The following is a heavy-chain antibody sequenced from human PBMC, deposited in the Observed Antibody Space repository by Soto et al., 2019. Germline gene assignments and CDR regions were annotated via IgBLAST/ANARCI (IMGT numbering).Heavy chain of an antibody. Sequence: QVQLVQSGAEVKKPGSSVKVSCKASGGTFSSYTISWVRQAPGQGLEWMGRIIPILGIANYAQKFQGRVTITADKSTSTAYIELSSLRSEDTAVYYCASLMSSGYYYSMDVWGQGPTVTVSS. D-gene: IGHD3-10*01. CDR3: ASLMSSGYYYSMDV. J-gene: IGHJ6*02. CDR1: GGTFSSYT. V-gene: IGHV1-69*02. CDR2: IIPILGIA.